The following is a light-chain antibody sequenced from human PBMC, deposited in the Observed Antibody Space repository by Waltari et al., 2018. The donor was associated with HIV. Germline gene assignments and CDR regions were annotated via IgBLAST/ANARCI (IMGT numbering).Light chain of an antibody. CDR1: TRYVNTYNY. Sequence: QSALTQPRSVSGSPGQPVTISSTQTTRYVNTYNYVLCSQHPPGEAPKLVIFGVNKRPSGVPDRFSVSNSGNTASLTISGLQAEDEGHYYCCAYAGSNIHWVFGGGTKLTVL. CDR3: CAYAGSNIHWV. V-gene: IGLV2-11*01. J-gene: IGLJ3*02. CDR2: GVN.